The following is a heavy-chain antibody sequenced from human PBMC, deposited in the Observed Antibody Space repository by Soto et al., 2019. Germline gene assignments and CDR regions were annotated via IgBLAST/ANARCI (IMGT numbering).Heavy chain of an antibody. J-gene: IGHJ6*02. CDR2: FDPEDGET. Sequence: ASVKLSCKVSGYTLTELSMHWVRQAPGKGLEWMGGFDPEDGETIYAQKFQGRVTMTEDTSTDTAYMELSSLRSEDTAVYYCALTSCTELDYYYYGMDVWGQGTTVTVSS. V-gene: IGHV1-24*01. CDR1: GYTLTELS. CDR3: ALTSCTELDYYYYGMDV. D-gene: IGHD2-8*02.